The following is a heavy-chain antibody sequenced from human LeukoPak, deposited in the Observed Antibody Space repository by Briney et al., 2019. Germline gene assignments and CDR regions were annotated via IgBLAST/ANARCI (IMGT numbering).Heavy chain of an antibody. CDR3: ARDAEDGDYSFDY. J-gene: IGHJ4*02. V-gene: IGHV3-53*01. D-gene: IGHD4-17*01. Sequence: PGGSLRLSCAASGFTVSSNYMSWVRQAPGKGLEWVSVIYSGGSTYYADSVKGRFTISRDNSKNTLYLQMNSLRAEDTALYYCARDAEDGDYSFDYWGQGTLVTVSS. CDR2: IYSGGST. CDR1: GFTVSSNY.